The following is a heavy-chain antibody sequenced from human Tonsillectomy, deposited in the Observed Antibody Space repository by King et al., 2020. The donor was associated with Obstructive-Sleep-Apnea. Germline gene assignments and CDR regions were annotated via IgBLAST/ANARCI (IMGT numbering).Heavy chain of an antibody. J-gene: IGHJ4*02. CDR1: GGSISSSSYY. CDR2: IYYSGST. D-gene: IGHD3-10*01. V-gene: IGHV4-39*07. Sequence: QLQESGPGLVKPSETLSLTCTVSGGSISSSSYYWGWIRQPPGKGLGWIGSIYYSGSTYYNPSLKSRVTISLDTSKNQFSLKLSSVTAADTAVYYCAGPSYGSGSYYSDYYFDYWGQGTLVTVSS. CDR3: AGPSYGSGSYYSDYYFDY.